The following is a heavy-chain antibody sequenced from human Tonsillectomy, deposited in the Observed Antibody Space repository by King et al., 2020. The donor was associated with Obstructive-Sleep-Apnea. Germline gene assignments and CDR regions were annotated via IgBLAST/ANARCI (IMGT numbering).Heavy chain of an antibody. CDR3: ASPGIAAALAYYYYGMDV. CDR1: GFTFSSYS. J-gene: IGHJ6*02. D-gene: IGHD6-13*01. CDR2: ISSSSSTI. Sequence: VQLVESGGGLVQPGGSLRLSCAASGFTFSSYSMNWVRQAPGKGLEWVSYISSSSSTIYYADSVKGRFTISRDNAKNSLYLPMNSLRAKETAVYYCASPGIAAALAYYYYGMDVWGQGTTVTVSS. V-gene: IGHV3-48*04.